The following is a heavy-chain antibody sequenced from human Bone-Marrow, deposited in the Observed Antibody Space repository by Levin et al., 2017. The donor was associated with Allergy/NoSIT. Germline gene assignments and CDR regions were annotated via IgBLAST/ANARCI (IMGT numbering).Heavy chain of an antibody. Sequence: GGSLRLSCAASGFRFDDYAMQWVRQAPGKGLEWVSHISWNSGDKIYADSVKGRFSISRDNAKNSLYLEMNSLRPEDTALYYCVKGGAPYCSSTSCHFDYWGLGTLVTVSS. J-gene: IGHJ4*02. CDR1: GFRFDDYA. CDR2: ISWNSGDK. V-gene: IGHV3-9*01. D-gene: IGHD2-2*01. CDR3: VKGGAPYCSSTSCHFDY.